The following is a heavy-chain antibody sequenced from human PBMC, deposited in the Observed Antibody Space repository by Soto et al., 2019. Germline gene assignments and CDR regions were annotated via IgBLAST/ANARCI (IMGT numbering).Heavy chain of an antibody. D-gene: IGHD3-22*01. J-gene: IGHJ4*02. CDR3: ARVAYYDSSGYLDY. V-gene: IGHV4-34*01. CDR1: GGSFSGYY. CDR2: INHSGST. Sequence: SETLSLTCAVYGGSFSGYYWSWIRQPPGKGLEWIGEINHSGSTNYNPSLKSRVTISVDTSKNQFSMKLSSVTAADTAVYYCARVAYYDSSGYLDYWGQGTQVTVSS.